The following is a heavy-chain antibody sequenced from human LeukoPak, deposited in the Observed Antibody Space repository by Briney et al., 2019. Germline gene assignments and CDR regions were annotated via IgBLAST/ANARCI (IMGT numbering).Heavy chain of an antibody. Sequence: SETLSLTCTVSGGSISSYYWSWIRQPPGKGLEWIGYIYYSGSTNYNPSLKSRVTISVDTSKNQSSLKLSSVTAADTAVYYCARGGEDYGDYGGLDYWGQGTLVTVSS. J-gene: IGHJ4*02. CDR2: IYYSGST. CDR1: GGSISSYY. V-gene: IGHV4-59*01. D-gene: IGHD4-17*01. CDR3: ARGGEDYGDYGGLDY.